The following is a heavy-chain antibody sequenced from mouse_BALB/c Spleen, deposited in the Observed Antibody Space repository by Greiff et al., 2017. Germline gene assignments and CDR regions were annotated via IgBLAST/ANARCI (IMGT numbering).Heavy chain of an antibody. CDR2: IYPGSGST. D-gene: IGHD2-3*01. CDR1: GYNFTSYW. CDR3: ARWNDVYSWFAY. Sequence: VQLQQPGAELVKPGTSVKLSCKASGYNFTSYWINWVKLRPGQGLEWIGDIYPGSGSTNYNEKFKSKATLTVDTSSSTAYMQLSSLASEDSALYYCARWNDVYSWFAYWGQGTLVTVSA. J-gene: IGHJ3*01. V-gene: IGHV1-55*01.